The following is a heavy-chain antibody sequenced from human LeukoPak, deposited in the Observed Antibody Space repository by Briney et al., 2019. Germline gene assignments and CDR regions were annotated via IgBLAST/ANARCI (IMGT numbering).Heavy chain of an antibody. V-gene: IGHV3-21*01. Sequence: GGSLRLSCAASGFTFSSYSMNWVRQAPGKGLEWVSSISSSSSYIYYADSVKGRFTISRDNAKNSLYLQMNSLRAEDTAVYYCARDDGDYYGSEHWGQGTLVTVSS. D-gene: IGHD3-10*01. CDR1: GFTFSSYS. CDR3: ARDDGDYYGSEH. J-gene: IGHJ1*01. CDR2: ISSSSSYI.